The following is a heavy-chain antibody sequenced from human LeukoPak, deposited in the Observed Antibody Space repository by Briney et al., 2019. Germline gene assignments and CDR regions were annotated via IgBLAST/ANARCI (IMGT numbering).Heavy chain of an antibody. J-gene: IGHJ4*02. CDR3: ARIEGSTFDY. CDR1: GYSFTTYW. CDR2: IYPGDSES. V-gene: IGHV5-51*01. Sequence: GESLKISCKGSGYSFTTYWIAWVRQMPGKGLEWMGIIYPGDSESKYNPSLQGQVTISADKSISTVYLQWSSLKASDTATYYCARIEGSTFDYWGQGTLVTVSS.